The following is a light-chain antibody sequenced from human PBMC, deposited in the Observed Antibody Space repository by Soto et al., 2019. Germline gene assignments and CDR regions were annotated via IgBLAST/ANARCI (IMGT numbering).Light chain of an antibody. Sequence: EIVLTQSPATLSLSPGERATLSCRASQSVSSYLAWYQQKPGQAPRLLIYDASNRATGIPARFSGSGSGTDFTLTISSLEPEDFAVYYCQQGRLGPGPGPSQQYNNWPPITFGQGTRLEIK. V-gene: IGKV3-11*01. CDR2: DAS. CDR1: QSVSSY. J-gene: IGKJ5*01. CDR3: QQGRLGPGPGPSQQYNNWPPIT.